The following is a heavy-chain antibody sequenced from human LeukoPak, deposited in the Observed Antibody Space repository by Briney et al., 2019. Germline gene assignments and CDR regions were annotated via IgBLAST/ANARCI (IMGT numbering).Heavy chain of an antibody. D-gene: IGHD2-15*01. CDR3: AKDQSLVVAATANDAFDI. J-gene: IGHJ3*02. CDR1: GFTFSSYA. V-gene: IGHV3-23*01. Sequence: PGGSLRLSCAASGFTFSSYAMSWVRQAPGKGLEWVSAISGSGVSTYYADSVKGRFTISRDNSKNTLYLQMNSLRAEDTAVCYCAKDQSLVVAATANDAFDIWGQGTMVTVSS. CDR2: ISGSGVST.